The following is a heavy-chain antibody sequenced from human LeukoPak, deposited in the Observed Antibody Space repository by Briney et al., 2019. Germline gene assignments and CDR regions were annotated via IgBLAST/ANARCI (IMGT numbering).Heavy chain of an antibody. CDR3: ARGLGTMVRGVTNWFDP. Sequence: GNTNYNPSLKSRVTISVDTSKNQFSLKLSSVTAADTAVYYCARGLGTMVRGVTNWFDPWGQGTLVTVSS. V-gene: IGHV4-34*13. D-gene: IGHD3-10*01. CDR2: GNT. J-gene: IGHJ5*02.